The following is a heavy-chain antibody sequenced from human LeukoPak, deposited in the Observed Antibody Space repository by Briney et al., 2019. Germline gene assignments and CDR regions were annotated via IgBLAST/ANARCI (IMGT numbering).Heavy chain of an antibody. CDR3: ARGASGTLYDAFDI. V-gene: IGHV4-59*01. CDR2: IYYSGTT. CDR1: GGSISTYY. Sequence: RPSETLSLTRTVSGGSISTYYWSWIRQPPGEGLEWIGSIYYSGTTNSNPSLKSRATISVDTSKNHLSLKVSSVTAADTAVYYCARGASGTLYDAFDIWGQGTMVTVSS. D-gene: IGHD1-26*01. J-gene: IGHJ3*02.